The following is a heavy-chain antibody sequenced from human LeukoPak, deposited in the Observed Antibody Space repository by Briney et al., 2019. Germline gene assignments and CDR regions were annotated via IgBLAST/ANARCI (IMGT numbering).Heavy chain of an antibody. D-gene: IGHD1-26*01. Sequence: GGSLRLSCAATGFTFSSYAMSWVRQAPGKGLEWVSAISGSGGSTYYADSVKGRFTISRDNSKNTLYLQMNSLRAEDTAVYYCARGSGSYYWFDYWGQGTLVTVSS. V-gene: IGHV3-23*01. CDR2: ISGSGGST. J-gene: IGHJ4*02. CDR1: GFTFSSYA. CDR3: ARGSGSYYWFDY.